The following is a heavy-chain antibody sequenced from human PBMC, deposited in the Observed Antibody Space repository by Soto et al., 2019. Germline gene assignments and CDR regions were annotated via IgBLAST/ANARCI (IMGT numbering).Heavy chain of an antibody. Sequence: GGSLRLSCAASGFTFSSYSMSWVRQAPGKGLEWVSGFRSGGDDDTTYYADSVRGRFTISRDNSKNTLFLQMNSLRAEDTAIYYCAKKVNSGSGSQFFDYWGQGTLVTVSS. J-gene: IGHJ4*02. CDR3: AKKVNSGSGSQFFDY. CDR2: FRSGGDDDTT. CDR1: GFTFSSYS. V-gene: IGHV3-23*01. D-gene: IGHD3-10*01.